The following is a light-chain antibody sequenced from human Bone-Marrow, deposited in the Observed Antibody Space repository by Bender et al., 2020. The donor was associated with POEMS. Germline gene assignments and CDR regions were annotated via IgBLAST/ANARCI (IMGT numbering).Light chain of an antibody. J-gene: IGLJ2*01. CDR2: AVT. CDR3: ASYTRGSTLVV. Sequence: QSALTQPASVSGSPGQSITISCAGTSSDVGRYNYVSWYQQHPGNAPKLIIFAVTDRPSGVSDRFSGSKSGNTASPTISGLQSEDEANYYCASYTRGSTLVVFGGGTELTVL. CDR1: SSDVGRYNY. V-gene: IGLV2-14*03.